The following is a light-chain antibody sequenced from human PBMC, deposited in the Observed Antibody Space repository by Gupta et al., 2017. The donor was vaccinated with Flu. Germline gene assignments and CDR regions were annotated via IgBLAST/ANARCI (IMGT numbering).Light chain of an antibody. CDR2: WAS. V-gene: IGKV4-1*01. Sequence: DIVMTQSPDSLTVSLGERATINCKSSQSVLYSSTNKNYLAWYQQKPGQPPKLLIYWASTREYGVPDRFSGSGSGKDLTLTISSRQEEDVALYYCQKYYSTPPWTFGQGTKVEIK. CDR1: QSVLYSSTNKNY. J-gene: IGKJ1*01. CDR3: QKYYSTPPWT.